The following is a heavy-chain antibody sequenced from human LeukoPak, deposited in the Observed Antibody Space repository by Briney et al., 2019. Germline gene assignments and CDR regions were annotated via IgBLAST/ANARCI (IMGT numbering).Heavy chain of an antibody. CDR3: ARHRVDSSSPRGMDV. CDR1: GYNFIIYW. CDR2: IYPSNSDT. J-gene: IGHJ6*02. Sequence: GESLKISCKGSGYNFIIYWIGWVRQMPGKGLEWMGIIYPSNSDTRYSPSFQGQVTFSAEKSLRTAYLQWSSLKASDTAMYNCARHRVDSSSPRGMDVWGQGTTVTVSS. D-gene: IGHD6-13*01. V-gene: IGHV5-51*01.